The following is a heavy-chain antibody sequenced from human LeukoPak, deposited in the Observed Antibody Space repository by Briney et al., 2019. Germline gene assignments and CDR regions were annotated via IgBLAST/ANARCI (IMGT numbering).Heavy chain of an antibody. CDR2: IFYSGST. J-gene: IGHJ3*02. CDR3: ARTDDAFHI. V-gene: IGHV4-59*01. D-gene: IGHD2-21*02. Sequence: LEWIGHIFYSGSTNYNPSLKSRVTISLVMSKNQISLKLSSVTTANTAMYYCARTDDAFHIWGHGTTVTVSS.